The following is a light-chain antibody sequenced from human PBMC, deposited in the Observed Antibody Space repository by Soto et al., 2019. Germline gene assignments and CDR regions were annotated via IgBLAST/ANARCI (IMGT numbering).Light chain of an antibody. V-gene: IGLV1-47*01. J-gene: IGLJ2*01. CDR2: RNS. CDR3: ATWDDRLSGVV. CDR1: NSNIGSNY. Sequence: VLTQSPSASGTPGQRVTISCSGINSNIGSNYVHWYQQFPGTAPKVLIYRNSQRPSGVPDRFSGSKSGISASLAISGLRSEDEADYFCATWDDRLSGVVFGGGTKVTVL.